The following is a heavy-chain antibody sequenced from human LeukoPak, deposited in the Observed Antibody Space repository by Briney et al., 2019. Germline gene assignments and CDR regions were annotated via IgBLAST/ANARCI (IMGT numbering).Heavy chain of an antibody. Sequence: GGSLRLSCAASGFTVSSNYMSWVRQAPGKGLEWVSVIYSGCSTYYADSVKGRFTISRDNSKNTLYLQMNSLRAEDTAVYYCARNLPGLPLDYWGQGTLVTVSS. J-gene: IGHJ4*02. CDR3: ARNLPGLPLDY. CDR2: IYSGCST. D-gene: IGHD1-14*01. CDR1: GFTVSSNY. V-gene: IGHV3-53*01.